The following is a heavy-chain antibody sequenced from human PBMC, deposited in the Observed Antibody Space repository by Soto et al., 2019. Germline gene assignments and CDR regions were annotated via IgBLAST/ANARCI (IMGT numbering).Heavy chain of an antibody. D-gene: IGHD6-13*01. Sequence: ASVKVSCKASGYTFTSYGISWVRQAPGQGLEWMGWISAYNGNTNYAQKLQGRVTMTTDTSTSTAYMELRSLRSDDTAVYFCARDSHYSAAGNGFAPWGQGTLVTVSS. CDR3: ARDSHYSAAGNGFAP. V-gene: IGHV1-18*01. CDR2: ISAYNGNT. J-gene: IGHJ5*02. CDR1: GYTFTSYG.